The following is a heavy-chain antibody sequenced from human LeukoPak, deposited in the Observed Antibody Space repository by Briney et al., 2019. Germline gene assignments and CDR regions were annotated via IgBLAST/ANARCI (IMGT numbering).Heavy chain of an antibody. Sequence: ASVKVSCKASGYTFTDYYMHWVRQAPGQGLDWMGWINPYTGGTNYAQKFQGRVTMPRDSSISTAYMELSSLTSDDTAVYYCARERGVQLERKLDHWGQGTLVTVSS. CDR2: INPYTGGT. CDR1: GYTFTDYY. CDR3: ARERGVQLERKLDH. V-gene: IGHV1-2*02. D-gene: IGHD1-1*01. J-gene: IGHJ4*02.